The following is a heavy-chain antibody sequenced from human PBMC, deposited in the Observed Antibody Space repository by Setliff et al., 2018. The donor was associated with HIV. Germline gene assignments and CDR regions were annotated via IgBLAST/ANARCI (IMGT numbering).Heavy chain of an antibody. V-gene: IGHV3-74*01. D-gene: IGHD5-12*01. Sequence: GGSLRLSCAGSGFTFEKYWMHWVRQAPGKGLVWVSRVNRDGSSKTYADSVKGRFTIYRDNAKNTLYLQMNSLRVEDTGVYYCHSGYDTEEQSYFDYWGQGALVTVSS. CDR3: HSGYDTEEQSYFDY. CDR2: VNRDGSSK. CDR1: GFTFEKYW. J-gene: IGHJ4*02.